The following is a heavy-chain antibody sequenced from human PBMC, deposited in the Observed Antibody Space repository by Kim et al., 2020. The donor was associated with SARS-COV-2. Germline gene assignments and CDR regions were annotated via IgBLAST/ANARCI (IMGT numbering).Heavy chain of an antibody. V-gene: IGHV1-69*13. J-gene: IGHJ6*02. CDR3: ARHRIPGDSQYGMDV. CDR1: GGTFSSYA. Sequence: SVKVSCKASGGTFSSYAISWVRQAPGQGLEWMGGIIPVFGTASYAQNFQGRVTVTADESTSTAYLELGSLRSEDTAVYYCARHRIPGDSQYGMDVWGQGTTVTVSS. CDR2: IIPVFGTA. D-gene: IGHD3-16*01.